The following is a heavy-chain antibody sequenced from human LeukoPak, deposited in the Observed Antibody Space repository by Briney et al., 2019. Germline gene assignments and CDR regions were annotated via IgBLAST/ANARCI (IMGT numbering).Heavy chain of an antibody. V-gene: IGHV3-64*02. CDR2: ISSNGSNT. CDR1: GFPFSAYA. Sequence: GGSLRLSCVASGFPFSAYAMHWVRQAPGKGLEYVSGISSNGSNTNYAASVEGRFTISRDNSKNTLYLQMNSLRAEDTAVYYCAKGAVPAAIHYYYYMDVWGKGTTVTVSS. CDR3: AKGAVPAAIHYYYYMDV. J-gene: IGHJ6*03. D-gene: IGHD2-2*02.